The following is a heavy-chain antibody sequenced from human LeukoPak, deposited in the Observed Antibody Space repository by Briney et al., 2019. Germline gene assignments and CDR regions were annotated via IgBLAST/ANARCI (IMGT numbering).Heavy chain of an antibody. Sequence: GGSLRLSCSASGFTFSSYSMNWVRQAPGKGLEWVSYISSSGSIIYYADSVKGRFTISRDNAKNSLYLQMHSLRAEDTAVYYCARGGYSSRWYWFDPWGQGTLVTVSS. D-gene: IGHD6-13*01. V-gene: IGHV3-48*04. J-gene: IGHJ5*02. CDR3: ARGGYSSRWYWFDP. CDR1: GFTFSSYS. CDR2: ISSSGSII.